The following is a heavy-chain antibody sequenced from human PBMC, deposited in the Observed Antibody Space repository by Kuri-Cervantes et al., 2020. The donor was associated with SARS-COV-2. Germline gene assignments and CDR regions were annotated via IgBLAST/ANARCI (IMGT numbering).Heavy chain of an antibody. CDR2: IYHSGST. Sequence: SCAVSGGSISNSSWWSWVRQPPGKGLEWIGEIYHSGSTNYNPSLKSRVTISVDKSKNQFSLKLSSVTAADTAVYYCAREGIAVAGHYYGMDVWGQGTTVTVSS. CDR3: AREGIAVAGHYYGMDV. V-gene: IGHV4-4*02. CDR1: GGSISNSSW. D-gene: IGHD6-19*01. J-gene: IGHJ6*02.